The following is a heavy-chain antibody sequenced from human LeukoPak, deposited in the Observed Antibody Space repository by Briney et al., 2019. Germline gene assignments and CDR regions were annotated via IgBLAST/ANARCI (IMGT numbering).Heavy chain of an antibody. CDR2: INPSGGST. Sequence: ASVKVSCKASGGTFSSYAISWVRQAPGQGLEWMGIINPSGGSTSYAQKFQGRVTMTRDTSTSTVYMELSSLRSEDTAVYYCARDWGGATHGNYYYYYGMDVWGQGTTVTVSS. CDR1: GGTFSSYA. V-gene: IGHV1-46*01. CDR3: ARDWGGATHGNYYYYYGMDV. J-gene: IGHJ6*02. D-gene: IGHD1-26*01.